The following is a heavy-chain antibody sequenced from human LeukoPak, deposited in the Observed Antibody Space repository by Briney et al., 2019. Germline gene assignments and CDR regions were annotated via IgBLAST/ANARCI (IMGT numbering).Heavy chain of an antibody. CDR1: GFTFSNYW. D-gene: IGHD1-26*01. CDR3: ARAGGRWEYFDY. J-gene: IGHJ4*02. Sequence: GGSLRLSCAASGFTFSNYWVTWIRQAPGKGLEWVANIKQDGSQKFYVDSVKGRFTISRDNAKNSLYLQMNSLRAEDTAVYYCARAGGRWEYFDYWGQGTLVTVSS. V-gene: IGHV3-7*01. CDR2: IKQDGSQK.